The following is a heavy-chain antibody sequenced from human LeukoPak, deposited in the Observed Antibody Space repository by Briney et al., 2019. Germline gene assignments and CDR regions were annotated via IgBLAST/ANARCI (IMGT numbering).Heavy chain of an antibody. CDR3: ARGGYYDSSGYQFDY. V-gene: IGHV4-34*01. CDR2: INHSGST. CDR1: GGSFSGYY. J-gene: IGHJ4*02. Sequence: SETLSLTCAVYGGSFSGYYWNWIRQPPGKGLEWIGEINHSGSTNYNPSLKSRVTISVDTSKNQFSLKLSSVTAADTAVYYCARGGYYDSSGYQFDYWGQGTLVTVSS. D-gene: IGHD3-22*01.